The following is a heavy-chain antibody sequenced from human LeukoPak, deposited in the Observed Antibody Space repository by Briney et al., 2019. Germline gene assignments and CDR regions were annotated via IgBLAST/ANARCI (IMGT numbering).Heavy chain of an antibody. V-gene: IGHV3-7*01. CDR2: IKQDGSEK. J-gene: IGHJ4*02. CDR1: GFTLSSYW. Sequence: GGSLRLSCAASGFTLSSYWMSWVRQAPGKGLEWVAKIKQDGSEKYYVDSVKGRFTISRDNAKSSLYLQMNSLRAEDTAVYYCATSRTFDYWGQGILVTVSS. CDR3: ATSRTFDY.